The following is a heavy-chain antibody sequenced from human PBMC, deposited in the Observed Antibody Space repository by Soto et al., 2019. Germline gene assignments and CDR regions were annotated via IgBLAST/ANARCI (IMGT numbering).Heavy chain of an antibody. CDR1: GFTVSSNY. CDR3: AREHPSSGRMGSYDY. D-gene: IGHD2-8*01. J-gene: IGHJ4*02. V-gene: IGHV3-53*04. CDR2: IYSGGST. Sequence: GGSLRLSCAASGFTVSSNYISWVRQAPGKGLEWVSVIYSGGSTYYADSVKGRFTISRHNSKNTLYLQMNSLRAEDTAVYYCAREHPSSGRMGSYDYWGQGTLVTVSS.